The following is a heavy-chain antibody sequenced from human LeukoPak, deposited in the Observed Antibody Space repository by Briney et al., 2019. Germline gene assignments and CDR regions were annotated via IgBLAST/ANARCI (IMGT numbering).Heavy chain of an antibody. D-gene: IGHD6-13*01. V-gene: IGHV4-4*07. Sequence: PSETLSLTCTVSGGSISSYYGSWVRQPAGKGLEWIGRIYTSGNTNYNPSLKGRVTMSVDTSKNQFSLNLSSVTAADTAVYYCARGRGSSWYYFDYWGQGTLVTVSS. CDR3: ARGRGSSWYYFDY. CDR1: GGSISSYY. J-gene: IGHJ4*02. CDR2: IYTSGNT.